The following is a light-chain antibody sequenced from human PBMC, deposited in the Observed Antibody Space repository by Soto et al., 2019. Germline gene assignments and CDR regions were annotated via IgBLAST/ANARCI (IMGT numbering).Light chain of an antibody. J-gene: IGLJ7*01. V-gene: IGLV1-44*01. CDR2: SDN. CDR1: SSNIGTNT. CDR3: AAWDDSLDAAV. Sequence: QSVLTQPPSASGAPGQRVTISCSGSSSNIGTNTVNWYQHLPGTAPKLLIYSDNQRPSGVPDRVSASNSGTSASLAISGLQSEDEADYYCAAWDDSLDAAVFGGGTQLTVL.